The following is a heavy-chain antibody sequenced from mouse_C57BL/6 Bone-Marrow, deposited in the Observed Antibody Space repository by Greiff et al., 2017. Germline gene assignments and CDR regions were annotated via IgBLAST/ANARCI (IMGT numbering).Heavy chain of an antibody. Sequence: QVQLQQSGAELVRPGASVTLSCKASGYTFTDYEMHWVKQTPVHGLEWIGAIDPETGGTAYNQKFKGKAILNADKSSSTAYMELRSLTSEDSAVYYWTRTPYYYGSSVYAMDYWGQGTSVTVSS. CDR3: TRTPYYYGSSVYAMDY. V-gene: IGHV1-15*01. J-gene: IGHJ4*01. CDR2: IDPETGGT. CDR1: GYTFTDYE. D-gene: IGHD1-1*01.